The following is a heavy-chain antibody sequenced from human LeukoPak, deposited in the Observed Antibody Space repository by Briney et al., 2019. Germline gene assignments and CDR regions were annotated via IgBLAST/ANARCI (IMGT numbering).Heavy chain of an antibody. J-gene: IGHJ4*02. Sequence: PGRSLRLSCAASGFTFSSYGMHWVRQAPGKGLEWVAVISYDGSNKYYADSVKGRFTISRDNSKNTLYLQMNSLRAEDTAVYYCAKDLWIAVAGILYWGQGTLVTVSS. D-gene: IGHD6-19*01. CDR3: AKDLWIAVAGILY. CDR1: GFTFSSYG. CDR2: ISYDGSNK. V-gene: IGHV3-30*18.